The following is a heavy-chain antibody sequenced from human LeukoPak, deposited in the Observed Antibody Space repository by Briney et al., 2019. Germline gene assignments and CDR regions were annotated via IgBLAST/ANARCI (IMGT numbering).Heavy chain of an antibody. J-gene: IGHJ4*02. V-gene: IGHV1-18*01. CDR1: GYTFTSYD. Sequence: ASVKVSCKASGYTFTSYDINWVRQATGQGLEWMGWMNPNSGNTNYAQKLQGRVTMTTDTSTSTAYMELRSLRSDDTAVYYCARDHPIVVVPAAASLGFDYWGQGTLVTVSS. D-gene: IGHD2-2*01. CDR3: ARDHPIVVVPAAASLGFDY. CDR2: MNPNSGNT.